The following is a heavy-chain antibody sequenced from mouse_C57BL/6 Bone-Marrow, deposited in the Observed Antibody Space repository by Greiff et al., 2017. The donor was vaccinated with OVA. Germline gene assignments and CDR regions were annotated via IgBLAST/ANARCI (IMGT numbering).Heavy chain of an antibody. CDR2: IRSKSSNYAT. D-gene: IGHD3-2*02. CDR1: GFTFNTYA. V-gene: IGHV10-3*01. Sequence: EVQVVESGGGLVQPKGSLKLSCAASGFTFNTYAMHWVRQAPGKGLEWVARIRSKSSNYATYYADSVKDRFTISRDDSQSMLYLQMNNLKTEDTAMYYCVREGRSGYPFAYWGQGTLVTVSA. CDR3: VREGRSGYPFAY. J-gene: IGHJ3*01.